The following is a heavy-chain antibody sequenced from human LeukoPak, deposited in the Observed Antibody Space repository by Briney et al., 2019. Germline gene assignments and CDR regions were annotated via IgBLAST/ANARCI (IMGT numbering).Heavy chain of an antibody. CDR2: IETAGET. D-gene: IGHD3-16*01. V-gene: IGHV3-13*04. Sequence: GGSLRLSCAASGFALSRYAMHWVRQATGKGLEWVSAIETAGETHYAGSVKGRFTISRDNAKNSFYLQMNSLRAGDTAVYYCVRDYSGENVFDIWGQGTMVTVSS. CDR3: VRDYSGENVFDI. CDR1: GFALSRYA. J-gene: IGHJ3*02.